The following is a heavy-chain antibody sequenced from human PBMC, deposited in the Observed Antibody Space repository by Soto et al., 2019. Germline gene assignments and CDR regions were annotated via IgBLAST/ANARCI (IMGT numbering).Heavy chain of an antibody. D-gene: IGHD6-6*01. V-gene: IGHV1-18*01. Sequence: ASVKVSCKASGYTFTSYGISWVRQAPGQGLEWMGWISAYNGNTNYAQKLQGRVTMTTDTSTSTAYMELRSLGSDDTAVYYCARAKEPGQLVAHSGFDYWGQGTLVTVSS. CDR1: GYTFTSYG. J-gene: IGHJ4*02. CDR3: ARAKEPGQLVAHSGFDY. CDR2: ISAYNGNT.